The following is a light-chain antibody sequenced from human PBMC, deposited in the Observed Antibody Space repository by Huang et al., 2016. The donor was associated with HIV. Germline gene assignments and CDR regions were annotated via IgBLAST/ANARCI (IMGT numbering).Light chain of an antibody. CDR3: QKYDDFPFT. V-gene: IGKV1-27*01. CDR2: AAS. J-gene: IGKJ3*01. CDR1: QGIGND. Sequence: DIQMTQSPSSLSASVGDRVTITCRASQGIGNDLAWYQQKPGTMPKLLIYAASTLQSGVPSRFSGSGSGTDFTLTVTNLQPDDVATYYCQKYDDFPFTFGPGTTVDIK.